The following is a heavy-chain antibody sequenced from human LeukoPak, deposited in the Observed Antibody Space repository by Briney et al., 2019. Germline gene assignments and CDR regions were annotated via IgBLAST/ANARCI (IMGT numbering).Heavy chain of an antibody. D-gene: IGHD6-13*01. CDR3: ARVYSSSWDIDY. CDR1: GGSISSGSYY. J-gene: IGHJ4*02. Sequence: SETLSLTCTVSGGSISSGSYYWSWIRQPAGKGLEWIGRIYASGSTNYNPSLKSRVTISVDTSKNQFSLKLSSVTAADTAVYYCARVYSSSWDIDYWGQGTLVTVSS. CDR2: IYASGST. V-gene: IGHV4-61*02.